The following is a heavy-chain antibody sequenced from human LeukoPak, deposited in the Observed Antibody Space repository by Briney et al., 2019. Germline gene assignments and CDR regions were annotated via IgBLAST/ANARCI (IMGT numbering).Heavy chain of an antibody. J-gene: IGHJ4*02. Sequence: GESLKISCKGSGYSFTSYWIGWVRQMPGKGLEWMGIIYPGDSDTRYSPSFQGQVTISADKSISTAYLQWSSLKASDTAMYYCARFGCGGDCYPPKNPFDYWGQGTLVTVSS. CDR1: GYSFTSYW. V-gene: IGHV5-51*01. CDR3: ARFGCGGDCYPPKNPFDY. CDR2: IYPGDSDT. D-gene: IGHD2-21*02.